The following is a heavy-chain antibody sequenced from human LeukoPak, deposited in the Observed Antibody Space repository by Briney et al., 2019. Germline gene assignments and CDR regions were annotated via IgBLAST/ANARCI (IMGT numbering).Heavy chain of an antibody. D-gene: IGHD6-19*01. CDR3: ARGHISGWSNPNAFDI. Sequence: GGSLRLSCAASGFTFSSYSMNWVRQAPGKGLEWVSSISSSGSYMYYADSVKGRFTISRDNAKNSLFLQMDSLTAEDTAVYYCARGHISGWSNPNAFDIWGQGTMVTVSS. CDR2: ISSSGSYM. J-gene: IGHJ3*02. V-gene: IGHV3-21*06. CDR1: GFTFSSYS.